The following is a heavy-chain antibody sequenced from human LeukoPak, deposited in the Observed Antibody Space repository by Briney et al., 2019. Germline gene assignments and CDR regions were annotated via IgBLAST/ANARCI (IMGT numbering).Heavy chain of an antibody. CDR2: IGGSTNNM. CDR1: GFTFSSHS. Sequence: GGSLRLSCAASGFTFSSHSMNWVRQAPGRGLEWISYIGGSTNNMYYADSVKGRFTISRDNAENSLYLQMNSLRAEDTAVYYCAREGGGVTTTTYYDFWSGYYTDWFDPWGQGTLVTVSS. D-gene: IGHD3-3*01. CDR3: AREGGGVTTTTYYDFWSGYYTDWFDP. J-gene: IGHJ5*02. V-gene: IGHV3-48*01.